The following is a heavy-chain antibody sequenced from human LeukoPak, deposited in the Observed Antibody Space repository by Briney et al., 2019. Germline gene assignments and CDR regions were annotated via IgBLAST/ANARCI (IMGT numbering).Heavy chain of an antibody. J-gene: IGHJ6*03. CDR1: GYTFTSHG. CDR2: ISAYNGNT. CDR3: ARGRGGSFHYYYYIDV. Sequence: ASVKVSCKAYGYTFTSHGISWVRQAPGQGLEWMGWISAYNGNTNYAQKLQGRVTMTTDTSTSTAYMELRSLRSDDTAVYYCARGRGGSFHYYYYIDVWGKGTTVTVSS. V-gene: IGHV1-18*01. D-gene: IGHD1-26*01.